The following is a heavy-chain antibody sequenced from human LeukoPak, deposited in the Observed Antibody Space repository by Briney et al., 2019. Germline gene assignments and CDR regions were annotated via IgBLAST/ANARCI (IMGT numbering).Heavy chain of an antibody. J-gene: IGHJ6*04. D-gene: IGHD3-9*01. CDR3: ARDRTIYYDILTGYPASYGMDV. V-gene: IGHV3-33*01. CDR2: IWYDGSNK. Sequence: GGSLRLPCAASGFTFSSYGMHWVRQAPGKGLEWVAAIWYDGSNKYYADSVRGRFTISRDNSKNTLYLQMNSLRAEDTAVYYCARDRTIYYDILTGYPASYGMDVWGKGTTVTVSS. CDR1: GFTFSSYG.